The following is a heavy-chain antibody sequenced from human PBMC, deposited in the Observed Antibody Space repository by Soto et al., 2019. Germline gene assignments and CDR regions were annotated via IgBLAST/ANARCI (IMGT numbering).Heavy chain of an antibody. V-gene: IGHV3-30-3*01. CDR1: GFTFSSYA. Sequence: GGSLRLSCAASGFTFSSYAMHWVRQAPGKGLEWVAVISYDGSNKYYADSVKGRFTISRDNSKNTLYLQMNSLRAEDTAVYYCARQDQVVTAMPPFDYWGQGTLVTVSS. CDR2: ISYDGSNK. D-gene: IGHD2-21*02. J-gene: IGHJ4*02. CDR3: ARQDQVVTAMPPFDY.